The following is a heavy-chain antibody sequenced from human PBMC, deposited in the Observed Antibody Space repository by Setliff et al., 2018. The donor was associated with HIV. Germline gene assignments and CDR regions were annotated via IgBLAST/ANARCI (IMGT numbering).Heavy chain of an antibody. CDR2: VYYTGST. CDR1: GGSISVHY. J-gene: IGHJ5*02. D-gene: IGHD6-6*01. V-gene: IGHV4-59*11. CDR3: ARGGRSLAAQTWFDP. Sequence: LSLTCTVSGGSISVHYWSWLRQPPGKGLEWIGSVYYTGSTYYNPSLKRRVTISVDTSKNQFSLKLSSVTAADTAVYYCARGGRSLAAQTWFDPWGQGTLVTVSS.